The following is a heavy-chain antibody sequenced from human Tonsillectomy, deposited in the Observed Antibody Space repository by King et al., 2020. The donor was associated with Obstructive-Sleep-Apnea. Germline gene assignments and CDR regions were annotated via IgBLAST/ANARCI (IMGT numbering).Heavy chain of an antibody. D-gene: IGHD1-14*01. Sequence: QLQESGPGLVKPSETLSLTCNVSGGSISGYYWNWIRQPPGKGLEWIGFIYDSGSTNYNPSLKSRVTISLDTSKNQLSLKLGSVTATDTAVYHCARDYITQYHHYGLDVWGPGTTVTVSS. CDR1: GGSISGYY. CDR3: ARDYITQYHHYGLDV. V-gene: IGHV4-59*01. CDR2: IYDSGST. J-gene: IGHJ6*02.